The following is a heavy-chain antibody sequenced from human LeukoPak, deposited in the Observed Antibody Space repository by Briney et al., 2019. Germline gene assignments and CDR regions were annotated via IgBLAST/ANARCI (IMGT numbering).Heavy chain of an antibody. CDR2: IYTSGST. Sequence: SPSETLSLTCTVSGGSISSGSYYWSWIRQPAGKGLEWIGRIYTSGSTNYNPSLKSRVTISVDTSKNQFSLKLSSVTAADTAVYYCARDRITMVRGAGDGYYYYYHYIDVWGKGTTVTVSS. D-gene: IGHD3-10*01. J-gene: IGHJ6*03. CDR1: GGSISSGSYY. CDR3: ARDRITMVRGAGDGYYYYYHYIDV. V-gene: IGHV4-61*02.